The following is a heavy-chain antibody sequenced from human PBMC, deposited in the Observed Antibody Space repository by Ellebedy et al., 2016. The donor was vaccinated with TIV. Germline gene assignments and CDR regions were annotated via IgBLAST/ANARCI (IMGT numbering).Heavy chain of an antibody. J-gene: IGHJ3*02. CDR3: ARSIVEEACDI. CDR1: GYTFTGYY. V-gene: IGHV1-2*02. CDR2: FNPNSGGT. D-gene: IGHD1-26*01. Sequence: AASVKVSRKASGYTFTGYYVHWVRQAPGHGLQWMGWFNPNSGGTKCAQKFQGSVTMTRDTSITTVYMNLSSLRYDDTAVYYCARSIVEEACDIWGQGTMVTVSS.